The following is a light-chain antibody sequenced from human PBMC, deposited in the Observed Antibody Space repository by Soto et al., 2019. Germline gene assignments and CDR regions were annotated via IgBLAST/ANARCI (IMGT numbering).Light chain of an antibody. CDR1: SSNIEGNT. Sequence: QSVLTQPPSLSGTPGQSVTISCSGSSSNIEGNTVHWYQHLPGTAPKLLIYIDHNRPSGIPDRFSGSKSGTSASLAISGLQSEDEADYYCATWDDDLSAAVFGGGTQLTLL. CDR3: ATWDDDLSAAV. V-gene: IGLV1-44*01. J-gene: IGLJ7*01. CDR2: IDH.